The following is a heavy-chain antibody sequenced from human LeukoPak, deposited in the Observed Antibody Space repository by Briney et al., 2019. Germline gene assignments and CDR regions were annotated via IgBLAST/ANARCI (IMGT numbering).Heavy chain of an antibody. V-gene: IGHV3-23*01. Sequence: GESLRLSCAASGFTFSSYAMSWVRQAPGKGLEWVSAISGSGGSTYYADSVKGRFTISRDNSKNTLYLQMNSLRAEDTAVYYCAKDLYYYGSGSQLDAFDIWGQGTMVTVSS. CDR3: AKDLYYYGSGSQLDAFDI. J-gene: IGHJ3*02. CDR2: ISGSGGST. D-gene: IGHD3-10*01. CDR1: GFTFSSYA.